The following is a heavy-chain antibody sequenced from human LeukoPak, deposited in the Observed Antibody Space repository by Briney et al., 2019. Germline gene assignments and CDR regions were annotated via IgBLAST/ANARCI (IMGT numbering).Heavy chain of an antibody. CDR1: GYTFTSYY. CDR3: ARDHNYYDSSGYYGY. CDR2: INPSGGST. Sequence: ASVKASCKASGYTFTSYYMHWVRRAPGQGLEWMGIINPSGGSTSYAQKFQGRVTMTRDTSTSTVYMELSSLRSEDTAVYYCARDHNYYDSSGYYGYWGQGTLVTVSS. D-gene: IGHD3-22*01. J-gene: IGHJ4*02. V-gene: IGHV1-46*01.